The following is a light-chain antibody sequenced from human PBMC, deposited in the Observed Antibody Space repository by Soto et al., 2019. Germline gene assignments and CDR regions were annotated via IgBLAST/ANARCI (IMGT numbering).Light chain of an antibody. CDR3: QQYGSSRNT. V-gene: IGKV3-20*01. Sequence: EIVLTQSPGTLSLSPGERVTLSCRASQSISGSYLAWYQQKPGQAPRLLIYGASSRATGIPDRFTGSGSGTGFTLTISRLEPEDSAVYYCQQYGSSRNTFGQGTKLEIK. CDR1: QSISGSY. J-gene: IGKJ2*01. CDR2: GAS.